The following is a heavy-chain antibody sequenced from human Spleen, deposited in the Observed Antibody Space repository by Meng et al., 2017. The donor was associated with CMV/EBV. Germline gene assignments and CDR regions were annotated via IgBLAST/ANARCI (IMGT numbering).Heavy chain of an antibody. CDR2: IIPILGIA. J-gene: IGHJ4*02. D-gene: IGHD1-26*01. CDR1: GGTFSSYT. Sequence: SVKVSCKASGGTFSSYTISWVRQAPGQGLEWMGRIIPILGIANYAQKFQGRVTITADKSTSTAYMELSSLRSEDTAVYYCAREAAGVGATTSVLWYYFDYWGQGTLVTVSS. V-gene: IGHV1-69*04. CDR3: AREAAGVGATTSVLWYYFDY.